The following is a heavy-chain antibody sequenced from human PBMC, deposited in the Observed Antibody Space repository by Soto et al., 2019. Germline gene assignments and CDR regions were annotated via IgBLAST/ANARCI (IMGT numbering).Heavy chain of an antibody. CDR1: GGSFSGYY. CDR2: ITHSGST. J-gene: IGHJ5*02. CDR3: ARGPSYGDYQYLA. V-gene: IGHV4-34*01. Sequence: QVQLRQWGAGLLKPSETLSLTCAVYGGSFSGYYWCWIRQPPGKGLEWIGEITHSGSTNYNPSLKSRVTIFLDMSRNQFSLKLSSVSAADTAVYYCARGPSYGDYQYLAWGQGTLVTVSS. D-gene: IGHD4-17*01.